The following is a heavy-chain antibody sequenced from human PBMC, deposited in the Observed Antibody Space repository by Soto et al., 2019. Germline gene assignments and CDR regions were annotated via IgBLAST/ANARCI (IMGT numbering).Heavy chain of an antibody. Sequence: QVQLVQSGAEVKKPGASVKVSCKASGYTFTSYYMHWVRQAPGQGLEWMGIINPSGGSTSYAQKFQGRVTMTRDTSTSTVYMELSSLRSEDTAVYYCARALLPVATIDGSYFYWGQGTLVTVSS. CDR1: GYTFTSYY. D-gene: IGHD5-12*01. V-gene: IGHV1-46*01. CDR2: INPSGGST. J-gene: IGHJ4*02. CDR3: ARALLPVATIDGSYFY.